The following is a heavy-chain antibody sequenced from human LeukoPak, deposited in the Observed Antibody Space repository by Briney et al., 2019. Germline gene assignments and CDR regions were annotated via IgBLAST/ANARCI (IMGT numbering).Heavy chain of an antibody. CDR3: ARDLFPISGFES. CDR2: IFHTKIN. J-gene: IGHJ4*02. V-gene: IGHV4-59*02. D-gene: IGHD1-14*01. CDR1: VGSVSKYH. Sequence: EPLSLTCTVAVGSVSKYHWHWIREAPGKGGEWIGFIFHTKINNHHPSLKSPVTTSANTSKNQFSLKLTSVTAADTAVYFCARDLFPISGFESWGQGTLVSVSS.